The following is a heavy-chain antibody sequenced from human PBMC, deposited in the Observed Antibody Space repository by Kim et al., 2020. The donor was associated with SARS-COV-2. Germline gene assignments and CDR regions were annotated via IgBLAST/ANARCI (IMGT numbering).Heavy chain of an antibody. CDR1: GFTFSSYA. V-gene: IGHV3-30-3*01. D-gene: IGHD6-13*01. Sequence: GGSLRLSCAASGFTFSSYAMHWVRQAPGKGLEWVAVISYDGSNKYYADSVKGRFTISRDNSKNTLYLQMNSLRAEDTAVYYCAREAAAEFDYWGQGTLVTVSS. CDR2: ISYDGSNK. CDR3: AREAAAEFDY. J-gene: IGHJ4*02.